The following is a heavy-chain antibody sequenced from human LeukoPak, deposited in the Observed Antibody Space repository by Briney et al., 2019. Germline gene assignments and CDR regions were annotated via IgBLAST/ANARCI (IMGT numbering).Heavy chain of an antibody. CDR3: ARSVVPAAPFDY. D-gene: IGHD2-2*01. CDR1: GYTFTSYN. Sequence: GASVKVSCKASGYTFTSYNINWVRQATGQGLEWMGWMNPNSGNTGYAQKFQGRLTMTRNTSISTAYMELSSLRSEDTAVYYCARSVVPAAPFDYWGQGTLVTVSS. CDR2: MNPNSGNT. V-gene: IGHV1-8*01. J-gene: IGHJ4*02.